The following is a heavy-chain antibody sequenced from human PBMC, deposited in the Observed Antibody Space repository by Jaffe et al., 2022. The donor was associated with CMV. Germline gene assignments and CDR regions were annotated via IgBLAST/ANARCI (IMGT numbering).Heavy chain of an antibody. CDR2: IYYTGST. CDR3: ARTRRQGRGYLDALDI. V-gene: IGHV4-59*01. J-gene: IGHJ3*02. CDR1: GGSISSYQ. D-gene: IGHD5-18*01. Sequence: QVQLQESGPGLVKPSETLSLTCIVSGGSISSYQWSWIRLPRGKGLEWIGYIYYTGSTKYNPSLKSRVTMSVDPSKNQFSLNVTSVTAADTAVYYCARTRRQGRGYLDALDIWGQGTMVTVSS.